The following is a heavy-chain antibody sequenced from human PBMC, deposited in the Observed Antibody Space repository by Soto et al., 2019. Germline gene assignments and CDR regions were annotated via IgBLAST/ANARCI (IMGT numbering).Heavy chain of an antibody. J-gene: IGHJ5*01. CDR1: GFTFSSYG. V-gene: IGHV3-30*18. CDR2: ISYDGSNK. D-gene: IGHD6-6*01. Sequence: GGSLRLSCAASGFTFSSYGMHWVRQAPGKGLEWVEVISYDGSNKYYADSVKGRLTISRDNSKNTQYLQMNSLRAEETAVYYCAEDGERCCCSSARNSFDSWGQGTLVTVSS. CDR3: AEDGERCCCSSARNSFDS.